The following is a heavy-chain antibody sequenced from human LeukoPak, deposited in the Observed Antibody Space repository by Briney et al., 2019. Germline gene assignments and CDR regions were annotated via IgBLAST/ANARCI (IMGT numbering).Heavy chain of an antibody. CDR3: ARDPYSGSYGNYYYYFMDV. CDR1: GFTVSSNY. J-gene: IGHJ6*03. Sequence: PGGSLRLSCAASGFTVSSNYMSWVRQAPGKGLEWVSVIYSGGSTYYADSVKGRFIISRDNSKNTLYLQMNSLRAEDTAVYYCARDPYSGSYGNYYYYFMDVWGKGTTVTISS. D-gene: IGHD1-26*01. V-gene: IGHV3-66*01. CDR2: IYSGGST.